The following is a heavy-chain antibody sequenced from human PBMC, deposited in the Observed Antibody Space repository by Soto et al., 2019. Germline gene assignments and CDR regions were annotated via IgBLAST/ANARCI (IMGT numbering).Heavy chain of an antibody. CDR3: AREGALLFGGNSDYYDTVAV. Sequence: TLSFTCTVVHDFIRTSNSFCLFINKLPPKAPEWIWSIYYSGITYYNPSLKSRVTISVDTSKNHFSLKLSSVTAANTALYYCAREGALLFGGNSDYYDTVAVWGQGTTVTVS. CDR1: HDFIRTSNSF. D-gene: IGHD2-21*01. J-gene: IGHJ6*02. V-gene: IGHV4-39*02. CDR2: IYYSGIT.